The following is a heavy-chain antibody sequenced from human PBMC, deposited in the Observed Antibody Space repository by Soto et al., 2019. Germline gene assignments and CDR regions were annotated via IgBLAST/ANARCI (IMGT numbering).Heavy chain of an antibody. Sequence: PSETLSLTCSVSGGSFRDHYWTWIRQPPGKGLEWIGYISYSGYTNYKPSLKSRLTMSVDTSKNQFSLKLISVTAADTAVYYCARKSKVVTANQDAFDIWGQGTMVTVSS. CDR1: GGSFRDHY. CDR3: ARKSKVVTANQDAFDI. V-gene: IGHV4-59*11. CDR2: ISYSGYT. D-gene: IGHD2-21*02. J-gene: IGHJ3*02.